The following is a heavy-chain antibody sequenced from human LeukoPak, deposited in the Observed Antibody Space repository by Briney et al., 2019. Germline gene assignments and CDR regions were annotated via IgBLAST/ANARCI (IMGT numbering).Heavy chain of an antibody. V-gene: IGHV3-74*01. Sequence: HSGGSLRLSCAASGFTFNNYWMPWVRQAPGKGLVLVSRINRDGNNTDYADSVKGRFTISRDNAKNTLYLQMNSLSAEDKGVYYCAREEAMGYWGQGTLVTVSS. J-gene: IGHJ4*02. D-gene: IGHD5-18*01. CDR1: GFTFNNYW. CDR3: AREEAMGY. CDR2: INRDGNNT.